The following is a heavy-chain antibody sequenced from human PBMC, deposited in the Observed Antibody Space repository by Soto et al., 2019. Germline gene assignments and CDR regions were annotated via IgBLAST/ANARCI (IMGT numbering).Heavy chain of an antibody. CDR1: GYTFTSYD. CDR3: ARERSSGWYVDY. J-gene: IGHJ4*02. V-gene: IGHV1-8*01. Sequence: QVQLVQSGAEVKKPGASVKVYCKASGYTFTSYDINWVRQATGQGLEWMGWMNPNSGNTGYAQKFQGRVTMTRNHSISTAYMELSSLRSEDTAVYYCARERSSGWYVDYWGQGTLVTVSS. D-gene: IGHD6-19*01. CDR2: MNPNSGNT.